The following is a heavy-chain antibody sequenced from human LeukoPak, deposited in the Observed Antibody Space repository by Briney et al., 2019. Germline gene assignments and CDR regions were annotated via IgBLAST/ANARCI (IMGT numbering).Heavy chain of an antibody. CDR3: AKDNPIEKVPGLGPGS. CDR2: MNPNSGNT. J-gene: IGHJ5*02. D-gene: IGHD2-2*01. V-gene: IGHV1-8*03. CDR1: GYTFTSYD. Sequence: ASVKVSCKASGYTFTSYDINWVRRATGQGLEWMGWMNPNSGNTGYAQKFQGRVTITRNTSISTAYMELSSLRSEDTAVYYCAKDNPIEKVPGLGPGSWGQGTLVTVSS.